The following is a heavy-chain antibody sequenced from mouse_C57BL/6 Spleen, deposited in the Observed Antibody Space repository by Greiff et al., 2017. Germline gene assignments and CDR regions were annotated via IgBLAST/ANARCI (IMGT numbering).Heavy chain of an antibody. CDR1: GFTFSDYG. CDR3: AKLTGTWGDY. V-gene: IGHV5-17*01. J-gene: IGHJ2*01. CDR2: ISSGSSTI. D-gene: IGHD4-1*01. Sequence: EVHLVESGGGLVKPGGSLKLSCAASGFTFSDYGMHWVRQAPEKGLEWVAYISSGSSTIYYADTVKGRFTISRDNAKNTLFLQMTSLRSEDTAMYYCAKLTGTWGDYWGQGTTLTVSS.